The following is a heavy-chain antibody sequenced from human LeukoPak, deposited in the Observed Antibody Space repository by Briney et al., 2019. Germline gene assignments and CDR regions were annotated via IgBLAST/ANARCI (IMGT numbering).Heavy chain of an antibody. CDR3: VAGSGWRFDY. Sequence: PGGSLRLSCSTTGFTFQHHGMTWVRQAPGKGLEWVSSISGSGDKTNYADSVKGRFTISRDNAKNSLYVQMNSLRVEDTAVYYCVAGSGWRFDYWGQGTLVTVSS. V-gene: IGHV3-21*01. D-gene: IGHD6-19*01. J-gene: IGHJ4*02. CDR2: ISGSGDKT. CDR1: GFTFQHHG.